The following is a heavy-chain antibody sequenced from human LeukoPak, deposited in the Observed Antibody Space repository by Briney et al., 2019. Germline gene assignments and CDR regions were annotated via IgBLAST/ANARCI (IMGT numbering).Heavy chain of an antibody. V-gene: IGHV4-59*02. D-gene: IGHD4-23*01. CDR3: ARSRLRWNFDY. CDR1: GASVSTYY. Sequence: PSETLSLTCTVSGASVSTYYWTWLRQPPGKGLEWIGYIYYSGSTNYNPSLKSRVTISLDTSKNQFSLKLSSVTAADTAVYYCARSRLRWNFDYWGQGTLVTVSS. J-gene: IGHJ4*02. CDR2: IYYSGST.